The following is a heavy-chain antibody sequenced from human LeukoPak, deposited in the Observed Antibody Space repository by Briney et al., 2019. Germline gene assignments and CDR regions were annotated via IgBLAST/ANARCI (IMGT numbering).Heavy chain of an antibody. CDR3: ARDLAIAAAPYGMDV. CDR2: INPSGGRT. Sequence: VSVKVSCKASGYTFTRYYLHWVRQAPGQGLEWRGIINPSGGRTNNAQQFQGRVTMTRDTSTSTVYMQLSSLRSEDTAVYYCARDLAIAAAPYGMDVWGQGTTVTVSS. CDR1: GYTFTRYY. J-gene: IGHJ6*02. D-gene: IGHD6-13*01. V-gene: IGHV1-46*01.